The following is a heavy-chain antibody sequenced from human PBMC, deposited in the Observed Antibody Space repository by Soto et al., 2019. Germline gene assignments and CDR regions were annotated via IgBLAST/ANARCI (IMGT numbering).Heavy chain of an antibody. V-gene: IGHV3-74*01. D-gene: IGHD3-10*01. CDR3: ASSAFDP. CDR2: INRDGTST. Sequence: EVQLVESGGGLVQPAGSLRLYCAASGFTFSSYWLYWVRQAPGKGLVWVSRINRDGTSTYYADSVKGRFTISRDNAKNTLYLQMNSLRAEDTAVYYCASSAFDPWGRGTLVAVSS. CDR1: GFTFSSYW. J-gene: IGHJ5*02.